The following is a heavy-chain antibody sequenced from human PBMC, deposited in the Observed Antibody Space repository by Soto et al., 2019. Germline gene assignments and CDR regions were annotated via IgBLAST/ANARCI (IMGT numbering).Heavy chain of an antibody. CDR3: AKSGPTNYFDF. V-gene: IGHV3-23*01. D-gene: IGHD1-26*01. CDR1: GFTFSTFA. Sequence: EVQLLESGGGFVQPGGSLRLSCAASGFTFSTFAMNWVRQAPGKGLEWVSGITGGSGFTFYVDSVKGRFTISRDDSENTLFLQMSSLRAEDTAKYYCAKSGPTNYFDFWGQGTLVTVSS. J-gene: IGHJ4*02. CDR2: ITGGSGFT.